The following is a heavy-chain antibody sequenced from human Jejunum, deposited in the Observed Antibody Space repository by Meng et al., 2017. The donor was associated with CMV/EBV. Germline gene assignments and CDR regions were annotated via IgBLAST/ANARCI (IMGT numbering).Heavy chain of an antibody. D-gene: IGHD2-15*01. V-gene: IGHV3-30*04. CDR3: ARDIYEVVVAGLDV. J-gene: IGHJ6*02. CDR2: MSFDGINK. Sequence: FSFRHYAMHWVRQAPGKGLEWLAIMSFDGINKYYADSVKGRFTISRDNSKNTLYLQMNSLRVEDTAVYYCARDIYEVVVAGLDVWGQGTTVTVSS. CDR1: FSFRHYA.